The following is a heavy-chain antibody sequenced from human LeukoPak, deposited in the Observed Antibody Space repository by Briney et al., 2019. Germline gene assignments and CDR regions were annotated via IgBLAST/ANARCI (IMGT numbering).Heavy chain of an antibody. CDR3: ARNGASSSVVD. CDR2: IYHSGNT. CDR1: GGSISSGNW. D-gene: IGHD2-2*01. J-gene: IGHJ4*02. V-gene: IGHV4-4*02. Sequence: SGTLSLTCAVSGGSISSGNWWSWIRQPPGKGLEWIGEIYHSGNTVYNPPLKSRVTISVDNSSNQFSLKLTSVTAADTAVYYCARNGASSSVVDWGQGTLVTVSS.